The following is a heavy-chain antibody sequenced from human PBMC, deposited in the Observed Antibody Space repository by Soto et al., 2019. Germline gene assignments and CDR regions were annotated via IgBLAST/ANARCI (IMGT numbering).Heavy chain of an antibody. CDR1: GGTFSSYT. J-gene: IGHJ4*02. Sequence: QVQLVQSGAEVKKPGSSVKVSCKASGGTFSSYTISWVRQAPGQGLEWMGRIIPILGIANYAQKFQGRVTITADKSTSTDYMELSSLRSEDTAVYYCSCSGGSCYTDYWGQGTLVTVSS. CDR3: SCSGGSCYTDY. D-gene: IGHD2-15*01. CDR2: IIPILGIA. V-gene: IGHV1-69*02.